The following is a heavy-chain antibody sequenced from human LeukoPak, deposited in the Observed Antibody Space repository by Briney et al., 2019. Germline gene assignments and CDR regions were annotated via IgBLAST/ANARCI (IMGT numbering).Heavy chain of an antibody. CDR3: AREDLKLPHNWFDP. Sequence: SETLSLTCTVSGGSISPYFWSWIRQPPGKGLGWIGRITSAGDTVYNPSLRGRVTMSLDTSKNQFSLILHSVTASDTALYYCAREDLKLPHNWFDPWGQGTLVTVSS. CDR2: ITSAGDT. J-gene: IGHJ5*02. V-gene: IGHV4-4*07. CDR1: GGSISPYF.